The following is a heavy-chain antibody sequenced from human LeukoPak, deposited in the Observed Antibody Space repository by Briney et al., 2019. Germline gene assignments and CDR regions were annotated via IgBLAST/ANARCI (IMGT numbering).Heavy chain of an antibody. CDR2: FDPEDGET. Sequence: ASVKVSCKVSGYTLTELSMHWVRQAPGKGLEWMGGFDPEDGETIYAQKFQGRVTMTEDTSTDTAYMELSSLRSEDTAVYYCATVIEPVTPRIEYNWFDPWGQGTLVTVSS. CDR3: ATVIEPVTPRIEYNWFDP. CDR1: GYTLTELS. V-gene: IGHV1-24*01. D-gene: IGHD4-17*01. J-gene: IGHJ5*02.